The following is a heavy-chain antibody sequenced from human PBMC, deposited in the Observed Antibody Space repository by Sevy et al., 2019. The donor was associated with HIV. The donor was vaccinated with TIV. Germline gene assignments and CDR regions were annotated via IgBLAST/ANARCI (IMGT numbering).Heavy chain of an antibody. CDR3: ARDQHDYAGNVRTGWFDP. CDR2: ISYDGSNK. CDR1: GFTFSSYA. J-gene: IGHJ5*02. V-gene: IGHV3-30-3*01. D-gene: IGHD6-13*01. Sequence: GWTLRLSCAASGFTFSSYAMHWVRQAPGKGLEWVAVISYDGSNKNYADSVKGRFTISRDNSKNTLYLQMSSLRPDDTGVYYCARDQHDYAGNVRTGWFDPWGQGTLVTVSS.